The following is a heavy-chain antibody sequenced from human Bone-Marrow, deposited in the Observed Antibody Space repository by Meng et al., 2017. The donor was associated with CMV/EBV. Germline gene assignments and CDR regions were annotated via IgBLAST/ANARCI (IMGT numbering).Heavy chain of an antibody. CDR2: ISAYNGNT. Sequence: ASVKVSCKASGYTFTSYGISWVRQATGQGREWMGWISAYNGNTNYAKKLQGRGTMTKEKSTSTAYMELKILTYDDTAVYYCARDPCTEFCNYYYGMDVWGQGTTVTVSS. V-gene: IGHV1-18*01. CDR1: GYTFTSYG. J-gene: IGHJ6*02. CDR3: ARDPCTEFCNYYYGMDV. D-gene: IGHD2/OR15-2a*01.